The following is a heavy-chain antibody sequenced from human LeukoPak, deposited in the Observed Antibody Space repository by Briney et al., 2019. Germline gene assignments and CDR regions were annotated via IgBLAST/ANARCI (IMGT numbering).Heavy chain of an antibody. Sequence: PSETLSLTCIVSGDSITNHYWSLIRRPPGKGLEWIGYIYYNGIINYNPSLKSRVTISVDTSRNQFSMKLNSVTAADTAVYYCARVNIAVAGDASDVWGRGTMVTVSS. CDR1: GDSITNHY. D-gene: IGHD6-19*01. CDR2: IYYNGII. CDR3: ARVNIAVAGDASDV. V-gene: IGHV4-59*11. J-gene: IGHJ3*01.